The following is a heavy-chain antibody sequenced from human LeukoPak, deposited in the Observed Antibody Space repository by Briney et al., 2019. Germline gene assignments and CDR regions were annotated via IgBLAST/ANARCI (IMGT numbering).Heavy chain of an antibody. CDR3: ARDHEHSYDY. V-gene: IGHV1-2*02. CDR1: GYTFTGYY. J-gene: IGHJ4*02. Sequence: ASVKVSCKASGYTFTGYYMHWVRQAPGQGLEWMEWISPTSGGTNYARKFQGRVTMTRDTSISTAYMELSRLRSDDTAVYYCARDHEHSYDYWGQGTLVTVSS. CDR2: ISPTSGGT.